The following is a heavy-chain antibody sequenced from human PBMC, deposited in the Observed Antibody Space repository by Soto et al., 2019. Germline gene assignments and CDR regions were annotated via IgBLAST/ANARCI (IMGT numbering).Heavy chain of an antibody. CDR2: ISWNSGNI. D-gene: IGHD2-2*01. J-gene: IGHJ3*01. CDR1: GFTFDDYA. CDR3: TKGASTSCFSAFDL. Sequence: EVQLVESWGGVVQPGRSLRLSCSASGFTFDDYAMNWVRQAPGKGLEWVSSISWNSGNIVYADSVRGRFTISRDNAKTSLHLQMNSLRAEDTALYYCTKGASTSCFSAFDLWGQGTMVTVSS. V-gene: IGHV3-9*01.